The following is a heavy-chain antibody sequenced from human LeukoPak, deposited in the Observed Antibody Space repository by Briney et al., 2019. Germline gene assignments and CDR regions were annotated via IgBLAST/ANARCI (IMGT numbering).Heavy chain of an antibody. Sequence: GGSLRLSCAASGFTFSSYWMSWVRQAPGRGLEWVANIKQDGSEKYYVDSVEGRFTISRDNAKNSLYLQMNSLRAEDTAVYYCARDLVVVPAATQYYYYYYGMDVWGQGTTVTVSS. V-gene: IGHV3-7*01. CDR3: ARDLVVVPAATQYYYYYYGMDV. CDR1: GFTFSSYW. J-gene: IGHJ6*02. CDR2: IKQDGSEK. D-gene: IGHD2-2*01.